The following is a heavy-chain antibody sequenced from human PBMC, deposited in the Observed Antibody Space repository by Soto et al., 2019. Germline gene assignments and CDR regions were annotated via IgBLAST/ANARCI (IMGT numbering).Heavy chain of an antibody. V-gene: IGHV1-46*01. D-gene: IGHD1-26*01. CDR3: ARAPPYSGSSFPLGY. CDR2: INPSGGST. J-gene: IGHJ4*02. Sequence: ASVKVSCKASGYTYTSYYMHWVRQAPGQGLEWMGIINPSGGSTSYAQKFQGRVTMTRDTSTSTVYMELSSLRSEDTAVYYCARAPPYSGSSFPLGYWGQGTLVTVSS. CDR1: GYTYTSYY.